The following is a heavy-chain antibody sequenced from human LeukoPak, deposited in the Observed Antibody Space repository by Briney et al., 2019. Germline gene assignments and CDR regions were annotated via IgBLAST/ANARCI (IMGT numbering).Heavy chain of an antibody. J-gene: IGHJ4*02. CDR1: GFTFSSYL. V-gene: IGHV3-23*01. CDR3: AKAPKGQLGYFDY. CDR2: ISGSGGST. D-gene: IGHD6-6*01. Sequence: GGSLRLSCAASGFTFSSYLMNWVRQAPGKGLEWVSAISGSGGSTYYADSVKGRFTISRDNSKNTLYLQMNSLRAEDTAVYYCAKAPKGQLGYFDYWGQGTLVTVSS.